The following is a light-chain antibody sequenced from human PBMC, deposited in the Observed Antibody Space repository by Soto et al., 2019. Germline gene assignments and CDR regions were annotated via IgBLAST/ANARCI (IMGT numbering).Light chain of an antibody. CDR3: QQYITSPYA. J-gene: IGKJ1*01. V-gene: IGKV1-5*03. CDR2: EAS. Sequence: DIQMTQSPSTLSASVGDRVTITCRASQSTSTWLAWYQQRPGKTPKLLISEASKLESGVPSRFSGRGSGTEFTLTISSLQPDDFATYYCQQYITSPYAFGQGTKVEIK. CDR1: QSTSTW.